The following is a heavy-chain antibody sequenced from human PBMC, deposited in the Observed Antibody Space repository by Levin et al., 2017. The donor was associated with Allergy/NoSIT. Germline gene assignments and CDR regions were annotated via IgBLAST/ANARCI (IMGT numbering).Heavy chain of an antibody. CDR1: GGSISTDNW. J-gene: IGHJ4*02. V-gene: IGHV4-4*02. Sequence: SETLSLTCAVSGGSISTDNWWSWIRQPPGKGLEWIGEIYRSGDTNHNPSLRSRVTLSVDKSKNHFSLKLRSVTAADTAVYYCATVEGLFCSGVSCSYSFHYWGQGALVTVSS. D-gene: IGHD3-9*01. CDR3: ATVEGLFCSGVSCSYSFHY. CDR2: IYRSGDT.